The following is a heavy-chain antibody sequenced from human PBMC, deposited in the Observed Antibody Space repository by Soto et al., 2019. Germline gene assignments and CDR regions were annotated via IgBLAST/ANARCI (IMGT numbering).Heavy chain of an antibody. CDR2: ISSSGSTI. V-gene: IGHV3-48*03. Sequence: GGSLRLSCAASGFTFSSYEMNWVRQAPGKGLEWVSYISSSGSTIYYADSVKGQFTISRDNAKNSLYLQMNSLRAEDTAVYYCAREAAVAAPFDYWGQGTLVTVS. D-gene: IGHD6-19*01. CDR3: AREAAVAAPFDY. CDR1: GFTFSSYE. J-gene: IGHJ4*02.